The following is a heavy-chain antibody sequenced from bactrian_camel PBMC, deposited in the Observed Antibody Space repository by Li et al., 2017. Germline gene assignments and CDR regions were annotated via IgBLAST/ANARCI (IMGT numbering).Heavy chain of an antibody. CDR2: LSSGAGRT. CDR1: GFTFSSSD. Sequence: VQLVESGGGLVQPGGSLRLSCTASGFTFSSSDMSWVRQAPGKGLEWVSSLSSGAGRTYYADSVKGRSTISRDNAKNTVFLLMSSLLPEDTAVYYCVRDLVGRPLVHQGTQVTVS. V-gene: IGHV3S40*01. J-gene: IGHJ4*01. D-gene: IGHD1*01.